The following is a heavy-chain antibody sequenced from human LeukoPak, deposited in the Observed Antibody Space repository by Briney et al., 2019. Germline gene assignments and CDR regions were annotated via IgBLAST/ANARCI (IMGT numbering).Heavy chain of an antibody. D-gene: IGHD2-15*01. V-gene: IGHV4-30-4*01. J-gene: IGHJ6*02. Sequence: SETLSLTCTVSGGSISSGDYYWSWIRQPPGKGLEWIGYIYYSGSTYYNPSLKSRVTISVDTSKNQFSLKLSSVTAADTAVYYCTSRRGYCSGGSCSSPYGMDVWGQGTTVTVSS. CDR2: IYYSGST. CDR1: GGSISSGDYY. CDR3: TSRRGYCSGGSCSSPYGMDV.